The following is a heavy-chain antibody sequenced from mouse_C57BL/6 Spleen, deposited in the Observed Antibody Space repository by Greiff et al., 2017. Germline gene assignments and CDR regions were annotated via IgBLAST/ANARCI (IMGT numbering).Heavy chain of an antibody. CDR1: GFSLTSYG. J-gene: IGHJ4*01. CDR2: IWRGGST. D-gene: IGHD1-2*01. CDR3: AKTVTTAHYYAMDY. V-gene: IGHV2-5*01. Sequence: VKLMESGPGLVQPSQSLSITCTVSGFSLTSYGVHWVRQSPGKGLEWLGVIWRGGSTDYNAAFMSRLSITKDNSKSQVFFKMNSLQADDTAIYYCAKTVTTAHYYAMDYWGQGTSVTVSS.